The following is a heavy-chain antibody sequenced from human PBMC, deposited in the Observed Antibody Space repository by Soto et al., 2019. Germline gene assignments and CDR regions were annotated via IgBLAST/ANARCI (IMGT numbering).Heavy chain of an antibody. Sequence: VQLVESRGGLVQPGGSLRLSCAASGFAFGSYWMHWVRQAPGKGLVWVSRISQDGAIATQADSVKGRFTISRDNAKNTLFLQMNSLRADDTAVYYCLRDQRHWNEFADQWGQGTLVTVSP. CDR1: GFAFGSYW. V-gene: IGHV3-74*01. J-gene: IGHJ4*02. D-gene: IGHD1-1*01. CDR3: LRDQRHWNEFADQ. CDR2: ISQDGAIA.